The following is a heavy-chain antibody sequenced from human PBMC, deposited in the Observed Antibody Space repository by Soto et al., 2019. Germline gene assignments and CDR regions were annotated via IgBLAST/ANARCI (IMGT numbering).Heavy chain of an antibody. J-gene: IGHJ5*02. CDR2: IYYSGST. CDR3: ARDRGAYSSFNWFDP. CDR1: GGSISSYY. D-gene: IGHD6-6*01. Sequence: AETLFLTCTVSGGSISSYYRSWIRQPPGKGLEWIGYIYYSGSTNYNPSLKSRVTISVDTSKNQFSLKLSSVTAADTAVHYCARDRGAYSSFNWFDPWGQGTLVTVSS. V-gene: IGHV4-59*01.